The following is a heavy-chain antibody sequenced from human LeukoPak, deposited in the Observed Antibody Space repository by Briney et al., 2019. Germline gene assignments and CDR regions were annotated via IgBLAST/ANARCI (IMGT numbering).Heavy chain of an antibody. CDR2: ISDRGGST. J-gene: IGHJ4*02. D-gene: IGHD3-10*01. V-gene: IGHV3-23*01. Sequence: GGSLRLSCAVSGITLSNYGMSWVRQAPGKGLEWVAGISDRGGSTNYADSVRGRFTISRDNPKNTLYLLMTSLRAEDTAVYFCAKRGVVIRAVIIVGFHKEAYYFDYCGQGALVTVSS. CDR3: AKRGVVIRAVIIVGFHKEAYYFDY. CDR1: GITLSNYG.